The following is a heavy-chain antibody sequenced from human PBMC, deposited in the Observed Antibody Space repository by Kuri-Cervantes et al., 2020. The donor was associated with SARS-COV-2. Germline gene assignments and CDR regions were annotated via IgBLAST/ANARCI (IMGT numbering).Heavy chain of an antibody. Sequence: GSLRLSCTVSGGSISSSSYYWGWIRQPPGKGLEWIGSIYYSGSTYYNPSLKSRVTISVDTSKNQFSLKLGSVTAADTAVYFCARGLGYSYGRRSPQGDFWGQGILVTVSS. CDR1: GGSISSSSYY. CDR3: ARGLGYSYGRRSPQGDF. CDR2: IYYSGST. J-gene: IGHJ4*02. D-gene: IGHD5-18*01. V-gene: IGHV4-39*01.